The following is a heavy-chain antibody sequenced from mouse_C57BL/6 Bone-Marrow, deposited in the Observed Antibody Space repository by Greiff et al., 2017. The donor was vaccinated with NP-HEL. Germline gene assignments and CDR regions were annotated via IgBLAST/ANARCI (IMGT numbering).Heavy chain of an antibody. Sequence: EVKLVESGGGLVKPGGSLKLSCAASGFTFSSYTMSWVRQTPEKRLEWVATISGGGGNTYYPDSVKGRFTISRDNAKNTLYLQMSSLRSEDTALYYCARQGGSLAYWGQGTLVTVSA. CDR1: GFTFSSYT. CDR3: ARQGGSLAY. CDR2: ISGGGGNT. V-gene: IGHV5-9*01. J-gene: IGHJ3*01.